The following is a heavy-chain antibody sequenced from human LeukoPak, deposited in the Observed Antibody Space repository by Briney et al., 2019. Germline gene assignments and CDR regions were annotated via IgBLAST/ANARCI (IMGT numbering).Heavy chain of an antibody. CDR1: SGSISSGSYY. CDR3: ARAGGSVGWYGTIDS. V-gene: IGHV4-61*09. J-gene: IGHJ4*02. CDR2: LYTSGTT. Sequence: PSETLSLTCTVSSGSISSGSYYWTWIRQPAGKGLEWIGHLYTSGTTSYNPSLQSRVTISADTSKHQFSLRLTSVTAADTAVYYCARAGGSVGWYGTIDSWGQGTLVTVSS. D-gene: IGHD6-19*01.